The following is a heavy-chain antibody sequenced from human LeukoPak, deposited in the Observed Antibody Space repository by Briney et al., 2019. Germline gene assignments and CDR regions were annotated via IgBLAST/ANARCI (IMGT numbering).Heavy chain of an antibody. V-gene: IGHV4-38-2*01. CDR2: IYYSGGM. Sequence: SGTLCLTCDVSVSSITIDYFWGWFRKPPGRGLEWIATIYYSGGMYCNPSLKSRVTISLDASKNQYCLKMTYLTAADTDIYYCARNVTAGFFDYWGQGTLVTVSS. D-gene: IGHD1-1*01. J-gene: IGHJ4*02. CDR3: ARNVTAGFFDY. CDR1: VSSITIDYF.